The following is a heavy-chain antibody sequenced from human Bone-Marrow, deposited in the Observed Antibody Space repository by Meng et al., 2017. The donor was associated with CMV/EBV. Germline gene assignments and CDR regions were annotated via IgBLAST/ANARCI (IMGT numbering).Heavy chain of an antibody. CDR3: ARDPPDQRITMVRGVIWGMDV. D-gene: IGHD3-10*01. V-gene: IGHV3-74*01. CDR1: GFTFSGYW. J-gene: IGHJ6*02. CDR2: INSDGSTT. Sequence: GGSLRLSCAASGFTFSGYWMHWVRQGPGKGLVWVSRINSDGSTTTYADFVKGRFTISRDNAKNTLFLQMNSLRAEDTAVYYCARDPPDQRITMVRGVIWGMDVWGQGTTVTVSS.